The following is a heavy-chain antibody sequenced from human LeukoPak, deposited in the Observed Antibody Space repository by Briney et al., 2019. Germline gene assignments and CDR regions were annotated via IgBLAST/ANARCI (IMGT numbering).Heavy chain of an antibody. CDR1: GFSVSGYW. J-gene: IGHJ4*02. V-gene: IGHV3-7*01. Sequence: GGSLRLSCAVSGFSVSGYWMTWVRQAPGKGLEWVANIKQDGSEKNYVDSVKGRFTISRDNAENSLFLQMNSLRVEDTAVYYCAREWQGGIAAAGTRIEGDYWGQGTPVAVSS. CDR2: IKQDGSEK. D-gene: IGHD6-13*01. CDR3: AREWQGGIAAAGTRIEGDY.